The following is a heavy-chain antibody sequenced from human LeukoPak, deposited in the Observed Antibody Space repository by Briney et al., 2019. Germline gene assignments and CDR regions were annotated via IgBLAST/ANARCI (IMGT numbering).Heavy chain of an antibody. V-gene: IGHV3-23*01. CDR1: GFTVSSNY. D-gene: IGHD3-10*01. J-gene: IGHJ6*02. CDR2: ISGSGVAT. Sequence: GGSLRLSCAASGFTVSSNYMSWVRQAPGKGLEWVSVISGSGVATDYADSVKGRFTISRDNSKNTLFLQMNSLRAEDTAVYYCAKDPQPSVRMLRGTMDVWGQGTTVTVSS. CDR3: AKDPQPSVRMLRGTMDV.